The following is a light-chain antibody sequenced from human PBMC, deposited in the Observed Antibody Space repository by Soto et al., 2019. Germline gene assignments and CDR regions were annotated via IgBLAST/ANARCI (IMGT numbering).Light chain of an antibody. CDR3: LQDYNYPYT. J-gene: IGKJ2*01. CDR1: QGIRND. V-gene: IGKV1-6*01. CDR2: AAS. Sequence: AIQMTQSPSSLSASVGDRVTITCRASQGIRNDLGWYQQKPGKAPKLLIYAASILQSGVPTRFRGSGSGTDFTLTISSLQPEDFATYYCLQDYNYPYTFGQGTKLEIK.